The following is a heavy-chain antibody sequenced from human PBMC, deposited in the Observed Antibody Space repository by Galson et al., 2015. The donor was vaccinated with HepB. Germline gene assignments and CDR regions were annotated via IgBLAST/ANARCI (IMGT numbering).Heavy chain of an antibody. Sequence: SVKVSCKASGYTFTNYAIHWVRQAPGQSLEWMGRINGGNGDTSYSQKFQGRVTITSDTSASTAYMELNSLRSEDTAVYYCASDLVRFWGYFDYWGQGTLVTVSS. CDR2: INGGNGDT. V-gene: IGHV1-3*01. D-gene: IGHD7-27*01. CDR1: GYTFTNYA. J-gene: IGHJ4*02. CDR3: ASDLVRFWGYFDY.